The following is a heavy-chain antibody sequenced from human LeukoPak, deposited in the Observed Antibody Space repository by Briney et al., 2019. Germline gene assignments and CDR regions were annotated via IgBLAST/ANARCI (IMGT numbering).Heavy chain of an antibody. V-gene: IGHV1-2*06. CDR2: INPNSGGT. Sequence: ASVKVSCKASGYTFTGYYMHWVRQAPGQGLEWMGRINPNSGGTNYAQKFQGRVTMTRDTSISTAYMELSRLRSDDTAVYYCFYYDSSGYYEEFDYWGQGTLVTVSS. CDR1: GYTFTGYY. J-gene: IGHJ4*02. D-gene: IGHD3-22*01. CDR3: FYYDSSGYYEEFDY.